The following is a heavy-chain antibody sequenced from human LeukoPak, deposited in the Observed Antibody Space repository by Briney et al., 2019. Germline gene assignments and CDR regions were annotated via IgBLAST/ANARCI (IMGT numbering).Heavy chain of an antibody. CDR2: IIPIFGTA. CDR3: ARDPNYDILTGYSYYYGMDV. CDR1: GGTFSSYA. Sequence: GASVTVSCKASGGTFSSYAISWVRQAPGQGLEWMGGIIPIFGTANYAQKFQGRVTITADESTSTAYMELSSLRSEDTAVYYCARDPNYDILTGYSYYYGMDVWGQGTTVTVSS. V-gene: IGHV1-69*01. J-gene: IGHJ6*02. D-gene: IGHD3-9*01.